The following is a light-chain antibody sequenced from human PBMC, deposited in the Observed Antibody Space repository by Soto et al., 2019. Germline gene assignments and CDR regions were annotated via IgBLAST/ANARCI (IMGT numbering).Light chain of an antibody. CDR1: NKDIGLHDF. CDR2: GIS. CDR3: SSYTSTFTWV. Sequence: QSALTQPASVSGSPGQSITISCTGTNKDIGLHDFVSWHQQHPGKAPKFIIYGISNRPSGVSNRFSGSKSGNTASLTISGLQVDDEAHYYCSSYTSTFTWVFGGGTK. J-gene: IGLJ3*02. V-gene: IGLV2-14*01.